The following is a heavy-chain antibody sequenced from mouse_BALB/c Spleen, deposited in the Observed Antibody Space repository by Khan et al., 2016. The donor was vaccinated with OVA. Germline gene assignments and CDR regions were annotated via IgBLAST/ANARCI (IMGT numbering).Heavy chain of an antibody. J-gene: IGHJ3*01. CDR1: GFSLNYYG. Sequence: QVQLKQSGPGLVQPSQSLSITCTVSGFSLNYYGVHWVRQSPGKGLEWMGVIWSGGSTDYNAPFISRLSISTDNSKSQVFFKLISLQSNDTAISCGARNYDYDEGLAYWGQGTLVTVSA. D-gene: IGHD2-4*01. CDR2: IWSGGST. CDR3: ARNYDYDEGLAY. V-gene: IGHV2-2*03.